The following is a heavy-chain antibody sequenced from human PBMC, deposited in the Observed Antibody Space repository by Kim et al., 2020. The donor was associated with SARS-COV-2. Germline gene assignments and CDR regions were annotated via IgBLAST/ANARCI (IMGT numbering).Heavy chain of an antibody. V-gene: IGHV4-59*13. Sequence: SETLSLTCTVSGGSISSYYWSWIRQPPGKGLEWIGYIYYSGSTNYNPSLKSRVTISVDTSKNQFSLKLSSVTAADTAVYYCARGGLGSDYYYYGMDVWGQGTTVTVSS. J-gene: IGHJ6*02. CDR3: ARGGLGSDYYYYGMDV. D-gene: IGHD3-16*01. CDR1: GGSISSYY. CDR2: IYYSGST.